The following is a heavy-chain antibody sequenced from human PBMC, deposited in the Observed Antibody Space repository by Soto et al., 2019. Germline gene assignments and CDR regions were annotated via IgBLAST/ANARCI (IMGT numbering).Heavy chain of an antibody. D-gene: IGHD1-26*01. CDR2: IWYDGSNK. J-gene: IGHJ4*02. Sequence: GGSLRLSCAASGFTFSSYGMHWVRQAPGKGLEWVAVIWYDGSNKYYADSVKGRFTISRDNSKNTLYLQMNSLRAEDTAVYYCARSGGRKWELRDYWGQGTLVTVSS. V-gene: IGHV3-33*01. CDR1: GFTFSSYG. CDR3: ARSGGRKWELRDY.